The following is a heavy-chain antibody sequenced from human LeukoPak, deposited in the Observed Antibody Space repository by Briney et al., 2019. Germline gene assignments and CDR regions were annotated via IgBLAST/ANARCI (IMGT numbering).Heavy chain of an antibody. CDR1: GYSISSGYY. J-gene: IGHJ3*02. CDR2: IYHSGST. Sequence: PSETLSLTCAVSGYSISSGYYWGWIRQPPGKGLKWIGSIYHSGSTYYNPSLKSRVTISVDMSKNQFSLKLRSVTAADTAVYYCARHTPPGSPSAFDIWGQGTTVTVPS. V-gene: IGHV4-38-2*01. CDR3: ARHTPPGSPSAFDI. D-gene: IGHD6-6*01.